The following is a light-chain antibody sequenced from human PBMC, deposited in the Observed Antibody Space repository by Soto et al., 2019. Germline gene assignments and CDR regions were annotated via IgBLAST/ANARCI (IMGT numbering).Light chain of an antibody. V-gene: IGKV1-5*01. CDR1: QSISSY. Sequence: DIQMTQSPSSLSASVGDRVTITCRASQSISSYLNWYQQKPGKAPILLIYDASTLESGVPSRFSGSGSGTEFTLTITSLQPDDFATYYCQQYINFSPWAFGQGTKVDIK. CDR3: QQYINFSPWA. J-gene: IGKJ1*01. CDR2: DAS.